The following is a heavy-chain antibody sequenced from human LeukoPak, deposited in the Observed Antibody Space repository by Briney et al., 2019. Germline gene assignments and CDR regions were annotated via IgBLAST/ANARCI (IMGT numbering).Heavy chain of an antibody. D-gene: IGHD1-26*01. J-gene: IGHJ4*02. V-gene: IGHV3-23*01. Sequence: GGSLRLSCAASGFTFSSYAMSWVRQTPGKGLEWVSAISARGDSTYHADSVKGRPTISRDNSKNTLYVQMNNLRAEDTAVYYCAKAPIAGAPRGYYFDYWGQGALVTVSS. CDR2: ISARGDST. CDR3: AKAPIAGAPRGYYFDY. CDR1: GFTFSSYA.